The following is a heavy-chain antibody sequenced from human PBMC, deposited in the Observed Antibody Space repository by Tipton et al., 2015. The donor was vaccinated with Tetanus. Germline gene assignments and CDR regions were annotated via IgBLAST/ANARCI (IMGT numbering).Heavy chain of an antibody. J-gene: IGHJ5*02. CDR1: GGSFSGYY. CDR3: ARGGVVPAAIWSAPTGWFDP. CDR2: INHSGST. D-gene: IGHD2-2*01. V-gene: IGHV4-34*01. Sequence: GLVKPSETLSLTCAVYGGSFSGYYWSWIRQPPGKGLEWIGEINHSGSTNYNPSLKSRVPISVDTPKNHFSLKLSSVTAADTAVYYCARGGVVPAAIWSAPTGWFDPWGQGTLVTVSS.